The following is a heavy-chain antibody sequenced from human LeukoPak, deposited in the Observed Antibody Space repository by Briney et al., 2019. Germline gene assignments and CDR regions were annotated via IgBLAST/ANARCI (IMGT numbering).Heavy chain of an antibody. D-gene: IGHD1-7*01. Sequence: GGSLRLSCAAFGFTLSSYGMHWVRQAPGKGLEWVSFISSSSSTLHYADSVRGRFIISRDNARNALYLQMNSLRPEDTGVYYCARDWNYHFDYWGPGSLVTVSS. CDR1: GFTLSSYG. J-gene: IGHJ4*02. CDR2: ISSSSSTL. CDR3: ARDWNYHFDY. V-gene: IGHV3-48*01.